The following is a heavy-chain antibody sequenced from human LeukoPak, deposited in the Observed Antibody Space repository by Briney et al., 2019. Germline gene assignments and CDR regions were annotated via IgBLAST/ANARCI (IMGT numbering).Heavy chain of an antibody. Sequence: GGSLRLSCTASGFAFGDYAMTWVRQAPGKGLEWVSSISSSSSYIYYADSVKGRFTISRDNAKNSLYLQMNSLRAEDTAVYYCARGESSSWYAHYYYYYMDVWGKGTTVTISS. V-gene: IGHV3-21*01. J-gene: IGHJ6*03. CDR3: ARGESSSWYAHYYYYYMDV. D-gene: IGHD6-13*01. CDR2: ISSSSSYI. CDR1: GFAFGDYA.